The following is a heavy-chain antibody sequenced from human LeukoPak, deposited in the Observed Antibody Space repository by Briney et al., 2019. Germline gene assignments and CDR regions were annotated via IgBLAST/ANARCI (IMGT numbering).Heavy chain of an antibody. Sequence: GGSLGLSCAASGFTFSSYDMHWVRQATGKGLEWVSAIGTAGDTYYPGSVKGRFTISRENAKNSLYLQMNSLRAGDTAVYYCAREVRDSSGYYYFDYWGQGTLVTVSS. CDR2: IGTAGDT. CDR3: AREVRDSSGYYYFDY. J-gene: IGHJ4*02. D-gene: IGHD3-22*01. V-gene: IGHV3-13*01. CDR1: GFTFSSYD.